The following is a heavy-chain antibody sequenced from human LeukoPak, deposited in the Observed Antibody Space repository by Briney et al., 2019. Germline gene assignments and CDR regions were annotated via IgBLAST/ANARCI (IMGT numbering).Heavy chain of an antibody. CDR3: AKDMFGNSYGPFDY. D-gene: IGHD5-18*01. J-gene: IGHJ4*02. Sequence: GGSLTLSCAASGFTFSSYAMSWVRQAPGKGLEWVSAISGSGGSTYYAASVKGRFTISRDNSKNTLCLQMNSLRAEDTAVYYCAKDMFGNSYGPFDYWGQGTLVTVSS. CDR1: GFTFSSYA. V-gene: IGHV3-23*01. CDR2: ISGSGGST.